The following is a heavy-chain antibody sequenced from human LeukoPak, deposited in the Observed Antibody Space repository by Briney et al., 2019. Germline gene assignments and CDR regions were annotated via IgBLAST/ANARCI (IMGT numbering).Heavy chain of an antibody. CDR3: ARAATGVVSEHAFDI. CDR1: AGSISNYY. J-gene: IGHJ3*02. D-gene: IGHD3-3*01. Sequence: SETLSLTCTVSAGSISNYYWSWIRQPPGKGLEWIGYIYYSGSTNYNPSLKSRVTISVDTSKNQFSLKLSSVTAADTAVYYCARAATGVVSEHAFDIWGQGTMVTVSS. V-gene: IGHV4-59*01. CDR2: IYYSGST.